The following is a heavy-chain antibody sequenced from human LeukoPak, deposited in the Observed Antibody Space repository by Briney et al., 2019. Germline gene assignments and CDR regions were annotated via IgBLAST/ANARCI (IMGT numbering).Heavy chain of an antibody. CDR1: GGSISSSSYY. Sequence: SETLSLTCTVSGGSISSSSYYWGWIRQPPGKGLEWIGSIYYSGSTYYNPSLKSRVTISVDTSKNQFSLKLSSVTAADTAVYYCARLSLYSSSWYPYYMDVWGKGTTVTVSS. CDR2: IYYSGST. CDR3: ARLSLYSSSWYPYYMDV. J-gene: IGHJ6*03. V-gene: IGHV4-39*07. D-gene: IGHD6-13*01.